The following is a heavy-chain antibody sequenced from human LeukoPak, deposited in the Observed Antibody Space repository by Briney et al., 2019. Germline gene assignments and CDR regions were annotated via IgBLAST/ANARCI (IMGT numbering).Heavy chain of an antibody. D-gene: IGHD6-19*01. CDR3: AREGGGIGAVAGTGLDSWFDP. Sequence: SETLSLTCTVSGGSISSYYWSWIRQPPGKGLEWIGYIYYSGSTSYNPSLKSRVTISVDTSKNQFSLKLSSVTAADTAVYYCAREGGGIGAVAGTGLDSWFDPWGQGTLVTVSP. CDR1: GGSISSYY. V-gene: IGHV4-59*01. CDR2: IYYSGST. J-gene: IGHJ5*02.